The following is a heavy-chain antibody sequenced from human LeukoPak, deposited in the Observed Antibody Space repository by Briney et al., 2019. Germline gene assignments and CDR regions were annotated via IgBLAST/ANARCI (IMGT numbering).Heavy chain of an antibody. D-gene: IGHD2-2*01. CDR1: AYTFTSYG. V-gene: IGHV1-18*01. CDR2: ISAYNGYT. J-gene: IGHJ4*02. Sequence: ASVKVSCKASAYTFTSYGITWVRQAPGQGLEWMGWISAYNGYTNYAQKLQGRVTMTTDTSTSTAYMELKTLRSDDTAVCFCARGGSSTTCDYWGQGTLVTVSS. CDR3: ARGGSSTTCDY.